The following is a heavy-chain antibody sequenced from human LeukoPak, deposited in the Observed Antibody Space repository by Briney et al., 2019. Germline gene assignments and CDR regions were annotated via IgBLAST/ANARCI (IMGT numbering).Heavy chain of an antibody. J-gene: IGHJ3*02. CDR3: ARESGYYLGSSAFDI. D-gene: IGHD3-22*01. CDR1: GFTFSTYS. Sequence: GGSLRLSCAASGFTFSTYSMNWVRQAPGKGLEWISYISSSSSTIYYADSVKGRFTISRDNAKNSLYLQMNSLRAEDTAVYYCARESGYYLGSSAFDIWGQGTMVTVSS. CDR2: ISSSSSTI. V-gene: IGHV3-48*01.